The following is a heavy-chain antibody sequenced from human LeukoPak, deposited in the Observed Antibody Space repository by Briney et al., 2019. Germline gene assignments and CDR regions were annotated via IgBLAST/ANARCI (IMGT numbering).Heavy chain of an antibody. D-gene: IGHD2-2*02. CDR2: VIPIFGTA. Sequence: GASVKVSCKSSGGTFSSFAISWVRQAPGQGLEWMGGVIPIFGTANYAQKFQVRVTITTDESTSTAYMVLSSLRSEDTAVYYCAETRYCSSSSCYSFDYWGQGTLVTVSS. CDR1: GGTFSSFA. CDR3: AETRYCSSSSCYSFDY. V-gene: IGHV1-69*05. J-gene: IGHJ4*02.